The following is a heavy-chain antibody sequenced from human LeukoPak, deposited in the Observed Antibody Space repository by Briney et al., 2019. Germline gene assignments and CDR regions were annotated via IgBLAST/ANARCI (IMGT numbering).Heavy chain of an antibody. D-gene: IGHD6-13*01. CDR3: ARDSSSWYDASGVGLTGGDY. CDR1: GYTFTSYG. V-gene: IGHV1-18*01. J-gene: IGHJ4*02. CDR2: ISAYNGNT. Sequence: GASVKVSCTASGYTFTSYGISWVRQAPGQGLEWMGWISAYNGNTNYAQKLQGRVTMTTDTSTSTAYMELRSLRSDDTAVYYCARDSSSWYDASGVGLTGGDYWGQGTLVTVSS.